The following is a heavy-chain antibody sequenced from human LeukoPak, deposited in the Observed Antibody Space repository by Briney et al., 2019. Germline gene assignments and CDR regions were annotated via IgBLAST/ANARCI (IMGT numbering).Heavy chain of an antibody. CDR1: GFTFSSYS. Sequence: GGSLRLSCAASGFTFSSYSMNWVRQAPGKGLEWVSSISSSSSYIYYADSVKGRFTISRDNAKNSLYLQMNSLRAEDTAVYYCARDRPPIKAAAEWDYYYYMDVWGKGTTVTVSS. J-gene: IGHJ6*03. CDR3: ARDRPPIKAAAEWDYYYYMDV. D-gene: IGHD6-13*01. V-gene: IGHV3-21*01. CDR2: ISSSSSYI.